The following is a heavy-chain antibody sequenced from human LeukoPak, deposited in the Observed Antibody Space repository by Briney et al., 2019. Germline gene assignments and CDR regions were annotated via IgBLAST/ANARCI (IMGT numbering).Heavy chain of an antibody. CDR1: GYTLTELS. CDR2: FDPEDGET. D-gene: IGHD3-22*01. Sequence: ASVKVSCKVSGYTLTELSMHWVRQAPGKGLEWMGGFDPEDGETIYAQKFQGRVTMTEDTSTDTAYMELSSLRSEDTAVYYCATATSRDYYYDSSSPTYYFDYWGQGTLVTVSS. CDR3: ATATSRDYYYDSSSPTYYFDY. J-gene: IGHJ4*02. V-gene: IGHV1-24*01.